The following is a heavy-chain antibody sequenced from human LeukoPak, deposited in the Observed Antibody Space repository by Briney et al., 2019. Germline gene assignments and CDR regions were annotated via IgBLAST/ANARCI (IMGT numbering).Heavy chain of an antibody. J-gene: IGHJ4*02. CDR3: ARRTTVVGPAPFDH. Sequence: PGASLRLSCAASGFSFSIYAMSWVRQAPGKGLEWVSAISPGDDTIYYLDSAKGRFTISRDNSKNTLYLQMNSLRAEDTAVYYCARRTTVVGPAPFDHWGQGTLVTVSS. V-gene: IGHV3-23*01. CDR2: ISPGDDTI. CDR1: GFSFSIYA. D-gene: IGHD4-23*01.